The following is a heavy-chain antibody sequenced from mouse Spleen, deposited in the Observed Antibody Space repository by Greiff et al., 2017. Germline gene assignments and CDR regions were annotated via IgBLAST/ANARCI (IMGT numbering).Heavy chain of an antibody. V-gene: IGHV1-50*01. J-gene: IGHJ2*01. CDR3: ARMTVDY. CDR2: IDPSDSYT. Sequence: QVQLQQPGAELVKPGASVKLSCKASGYTFTSYWMQWVKQRPGQGLEWIGEIDPSDSYTNYNQKFKGKATLTVDTSSSTAYMQLSSLTSEDSAVYYCARMTVDYWGQGTTLTVSS. CDR1: GYTFTSYW.